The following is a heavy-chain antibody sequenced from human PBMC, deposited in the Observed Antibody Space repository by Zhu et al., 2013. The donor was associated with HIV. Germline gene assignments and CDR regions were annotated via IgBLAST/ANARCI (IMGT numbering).Heavy chain of an antibody. J-gene: IGHJ3*01. CDR2: ILPALAST. D-gene: IGHD2-15*01. CDR1: GGSLKYTA. Sequence: SGAEVKRPGSSVKISCQASGGSLKYTAISWIRQAPGQGLEWLGSILPALASTKYGRNFQGRVSFTADTSQNTVYMELTNLKPDDTAVFYCARGGGHVVVAVGTFDVWGQGTSVTVSP. V-gene: IGHV1-69*04. CDR3: ARGGGHVVVAVGTFDV.